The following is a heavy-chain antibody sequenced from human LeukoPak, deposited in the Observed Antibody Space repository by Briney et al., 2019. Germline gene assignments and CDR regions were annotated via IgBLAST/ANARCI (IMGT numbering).Heavy chain of an antibody. V-gene: IGHV4-59*01. CDR3: VRDRELTY. CDR2: IYNSGST. Sequence: SETLSLTCTVSGDSISIYYWSWIRQPPGKGLEWIGFIYNSGSTNYNPSLKSRVTISVDTSKNQFSLKLTSVTAADTAVYYRVRDRELTYWGQGTLVTVSS. CDR1: GDSISIYY. J-gene: IGHJ4*02. D-gene: IGHD1-7*01.